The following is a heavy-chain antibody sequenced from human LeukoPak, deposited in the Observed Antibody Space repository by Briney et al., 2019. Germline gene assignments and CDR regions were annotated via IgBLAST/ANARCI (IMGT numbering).Heavy chain of an antibody. J-gene: IGHJ6*02. Sequence: ASVKVSCKASGYTFTSYAMHWVRQAPGQRLEWMGWINAGNGNTKYSQKFQGRVTITADESTSTAYMELSSLRSEDTAVYYCARERDYSSGWYENYYYGMDVWGQGTTVTVSS. D-gene: IGHD6-19*01. CDR3: ARERDYSSGWYENYYYGMDV. CDR2: INAGNGNT. CDR1: GYTFTSYA. V-gene: IGHV1-3*01.